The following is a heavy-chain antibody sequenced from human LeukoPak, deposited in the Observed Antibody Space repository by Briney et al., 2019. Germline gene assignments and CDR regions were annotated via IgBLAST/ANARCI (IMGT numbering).Heavy chain of an antibody. V-gene: IGHV3-66*01. J-gene: IGHJ3*02. Sequence: GGSLRLSCAASGFTVSSNYMSWVRQAPGKGLEWVSVIYSGGSTYYADSVKGRFTISRDNSKNTLYLQMNSLRAEDTAVYYCARAESSYGDLGAFDIWGQGTMVTVSS. CDR2: IYSGGST. D-gene: IGHD7-27*01. CDR3: ARAESSYGDLGAFDI. CDR1: GFTVSSNY.